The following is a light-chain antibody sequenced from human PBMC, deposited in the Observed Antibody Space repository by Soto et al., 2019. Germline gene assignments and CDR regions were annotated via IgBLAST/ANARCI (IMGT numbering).Light chain of an antibody. CDR1: QSISTW. CDR3: QQYDGN. CDR2: SAS. J-gene: IGKJ4*01. Sequence: DIQMTQSPSTLSASVGDRVIITCRASQSISTWLAWYQQKPGEGPKLLIYSASTLQSGVPSRFSGRGSGTEFTLTISGLQPNDFATYYCQQYDGNFGGGTRVEIK. V-gene: IGKV1-5*01.